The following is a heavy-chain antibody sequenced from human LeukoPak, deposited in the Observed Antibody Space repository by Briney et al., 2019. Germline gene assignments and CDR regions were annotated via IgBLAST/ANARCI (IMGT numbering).Heavy chain of an antibody. V-gene: IGHV3-74*01. CDR1: GFTFSSYW. CDR2: INSDGSST. J-gene: IGHJ3*02. CDR3: ASVGIAVAPSDAFDI. D-gene: IGHD6-19*01. Sequence: GGSLRLSCAASGFTFSSYWMHWVRQAPGKGLVWVSRINSDGSSTSYADSVKGRLTISRDNAKNTLYLQMNSLRAEDTAVYYCASVGIAVAPSDAFDIWGQGTMVTVSS.